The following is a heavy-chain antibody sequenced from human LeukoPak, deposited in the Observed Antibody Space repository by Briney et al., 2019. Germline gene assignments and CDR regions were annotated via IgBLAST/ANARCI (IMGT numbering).Heavy chain of an antibody. CDR2: IYSGGST. D-gene: IGHD2-2*01. Sequence: GGSLRLSCAASGFTVSSNYMSWVRQAPGKGLEWVSVIYSGGSTYYADSVKGRFTISRDNSKNTLYLQMNSLRAEDTAVYYCARVGVVPTHYFDYWGQGTLVTVSS. CDR1: GFTVSSNY. J-gene: IGHJ4*02. V-gene: IGHV3-53*01. CDR3: ARVGVVPTHYFDY.